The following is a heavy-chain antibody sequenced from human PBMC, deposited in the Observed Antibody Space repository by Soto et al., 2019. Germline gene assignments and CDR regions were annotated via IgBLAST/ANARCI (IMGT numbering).Heavy chain of an antibody. CDR1: GGTFSSYA. V-gene: IGHV1-69*01. CDR2: IIPIFGTA. CDR3: ARGAVVPALNNYYYGMDV. Sequence: QVQLVQSGAEVKKPGSSVKVSCKASGGTFSSYAISWVRQAPGQGLEWMGGIIPIFGTANYAQKFQGRVTITADESTSTAYMELSSPRSEDTAVYYCARGAVVPALNNYYYGMDVWGQGTTVTVSS. J-gene: IGHJ6*02. D-gene: IGHD2-2*01.